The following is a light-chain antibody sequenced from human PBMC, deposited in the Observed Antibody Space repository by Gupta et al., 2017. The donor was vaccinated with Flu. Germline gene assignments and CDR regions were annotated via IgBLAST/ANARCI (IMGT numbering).Light chain of an antibody. V-gene: IGKV3-11*01. Sequence: EIVLTQSPATLSLSPVERATISCRASQSVSSYLAWYQQKPGQAPRLLIYDASNRATGIPARFSGSGSGTDFTLTISSLEPEDFAVYYCQQRSSWPLTFGGGTKVEIK. CDR3: QQRSSWPLT. CDR1: QSVSSY. CDR2: DAS. J-gene: IGKJ4*01.